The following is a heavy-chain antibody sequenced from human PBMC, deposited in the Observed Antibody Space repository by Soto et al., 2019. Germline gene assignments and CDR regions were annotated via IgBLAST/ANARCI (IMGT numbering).Heavy chain of an antibody. V-gene: IGHV4-31*03. CDR3: ARDEDTAGLGMDV. CDR1: GGSISSGGYY. J-gene: IGHJ6*02. CDR2: IYYSGNT. Sequence: QVQLQESGPGLVKPSQTLSLTCTVSGGSISSGGYYWSWIRQYPGKGLEWSGYIYYSGNTYYNPSLNSRVTISVDTSKNQFSPKLSSVTAADTSVYYCARDEDTAGLGMDVWGQGTTVTVSS.